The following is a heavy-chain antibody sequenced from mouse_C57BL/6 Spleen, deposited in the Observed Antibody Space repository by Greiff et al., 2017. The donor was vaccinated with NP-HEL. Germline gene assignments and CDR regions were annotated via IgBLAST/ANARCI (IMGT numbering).Heavy chain of an antibody. D-gene: IGHD2-3*01. CDR1: GYAFSSSW. CDR3: ARKGDGYLSMDY. CDR2: IYPGDGDT. J-gene: IGHJ4*01. Sequence: VQLQQSGPELVKPGSSVKISCKASGYAFSSSWMNWVKQRPGKGLEWIGRIYPGDGDTNYNGKFKGKATLTADKSSSTAYMQLSSLTSEDSAVYCCARKGDGYLSMDYWGQGTSVTVSS. V-gene: IGHV1-82*01.